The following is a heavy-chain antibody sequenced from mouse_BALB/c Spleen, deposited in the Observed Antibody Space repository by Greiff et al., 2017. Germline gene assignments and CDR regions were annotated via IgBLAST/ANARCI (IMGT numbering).Heavy chain of an antibody. D-gene: IGHD1-1*01. V-gene: IGHV1-39*01. CDR2: IDPYYGGT. Sequence: VQLQQSGPELVKPGASVKISCKASGYSFTGYNMNWVKQSNGKRLEWIGNIDPYYGGTSYNQKFKGKATLTVDKSSITADMQLKSLTSEDSAVYYCYRTHYGSRFFDYWGQGTTLTVAS. CDR1: GYSFTGYN. J-gene: IGHJ2*01. CDR3: YRTHYGSRFFDY.